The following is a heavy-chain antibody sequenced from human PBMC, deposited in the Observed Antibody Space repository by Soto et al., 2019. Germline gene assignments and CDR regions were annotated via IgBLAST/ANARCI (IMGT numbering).Heavy chain of an antibody. CDR2: ITAYNGNT. Sequence: QVQLVQSGAEVKKPGASVKVSCQASGYTFTSYGISWVRHAPGQGLEWMGWITAYNGNTNYAQKLQGRVTMTTDTSTSTAYMELRSLRSDDTAVYYCASTMVRGVITTLWYWGEGSLVTVFS. CDR1: GYTFTSYG. D-gene: IGHD3-10*01. J-gene: IGHJ4*02. CDR3: ASTMVRGVITTLWY. V-gene: IGHV1-18*01.